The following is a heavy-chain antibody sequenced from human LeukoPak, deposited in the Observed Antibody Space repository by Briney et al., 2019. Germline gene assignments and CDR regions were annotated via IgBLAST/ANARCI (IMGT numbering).Heavy chain of an antibody. D-gene: IGHD6-19*01. V-gene: IGHV4-59*01. CDR1: GGSISSYY. CDR2: IYYSGST. J-gene: IGHJ4*02. CDR3: ARLSVAFDY. Sequence: SKTLSLTCTVSGGSISSYYWSWTRQPPGKGLEWIGYIYYSGSTNYNPSLKSRVTISVDTSKNQFSLKLSSVTAADTAVYYCARLSVAFDYWGQGTLVTVSS.